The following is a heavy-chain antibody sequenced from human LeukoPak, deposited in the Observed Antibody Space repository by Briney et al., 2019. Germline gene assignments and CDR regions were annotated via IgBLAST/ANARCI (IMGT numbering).Heavy chain of an antibody. CDR3: ARDPRSSGYCSGGSCSDWFDP. J-gene: IGHJ5*02. CDR1: GXSVSRGSYY. D-gene: IGHD2-15*01. V-gene: IGHV4-61*01. Sequence: SSETLSLTCTVSGXSVSRGSYYWSWIRQPPGKGLEWIGYIYYSGSTNYNPSLKSRVTISVDTSKNQFSLKLSSVTAADTAVYYCARDPRSSGYCSGGSCSDWFDPWGQGTLVTVSS. CDR2: IYYSGST.